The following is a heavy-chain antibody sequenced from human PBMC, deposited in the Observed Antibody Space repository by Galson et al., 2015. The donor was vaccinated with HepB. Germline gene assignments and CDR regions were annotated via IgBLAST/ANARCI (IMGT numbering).Heavy chain of an antibody. CDR3: ARESYHTRAFDI. CDR2: ISSSSSTI. Sequence: SLRLSCAASGFTFSSYSMNWVRQAPGKGLEWVSYISSSSSTIYYADSVKGRFTISRDNAKNSLYPQMNSLRAEDTAVYYCARESYHTRAFDIWVQGTMVTVSS. V-gene: IGHV3-48*01. J-gene: IGHJ3*02. CDR1: GFTFSSYS.